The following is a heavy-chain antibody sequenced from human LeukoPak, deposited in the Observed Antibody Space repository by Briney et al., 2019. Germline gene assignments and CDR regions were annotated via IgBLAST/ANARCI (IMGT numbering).Heavy chain of an antibody. CDR2: NSAYNDNT. D-gene: IGHD3-3*01. CDR1: GYTFTKYG. V-gene: IGHV1-18*01. CDR3: ARTFYDFWSGFSNYDSFHI. J-gene: IGHJ3*02. Sequence: ASVKVSCKASGYTFTKYGIIWVRQAPGRGLEWMGWNSAYNDNTNYAQKFQGRVTMTTDTSTNTAYRELRSLTSDDTAVYYCARTFYDFWSGFSNYDSFHIWGQGTLVTVSS.